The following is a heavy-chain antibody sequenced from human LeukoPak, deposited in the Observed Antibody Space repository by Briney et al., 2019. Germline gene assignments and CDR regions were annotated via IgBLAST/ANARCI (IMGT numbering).Heavy chain of an antibody. CDR3: ARAGRSGYADY. V-gene: IGHV4-59*01. Sequence: SETLSLTCTVSGGSISSYYWSWIRQPPGKGLESIGYIYYSGSTNYNPSLKSRVTISVDTSKNQFSLKLSSVTAADTAVYYCARAGRSGYADYWGQGTLVTVSS. CDR2: IYYSGST. D-gene: IGHD3-22*01. J-gene: IGHJ4*02. CDR1: GGSISSYY.